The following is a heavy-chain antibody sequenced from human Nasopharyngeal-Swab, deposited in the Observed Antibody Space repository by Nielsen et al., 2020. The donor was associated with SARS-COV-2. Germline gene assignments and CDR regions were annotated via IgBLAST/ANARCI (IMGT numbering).Heavy chain of an antibody. CDR3: TRGGYTHSMDV. Sequence: GESLKISCAASGFTINTYWMFWVRQAPGKGLVLVSHIDVDGSTTNYADSVQGRFTISRDNAKNTLSLQMNSLRDEDSAMYYCTRGGYTHSMDVWGQGTTVTVSS. V-gene: IGHV3-74*01. CDR2: IDVDGSTT. D-gene: IGHD5-18*01. J-gene: IGHJ6*02. CDR1: GFTINTYW.